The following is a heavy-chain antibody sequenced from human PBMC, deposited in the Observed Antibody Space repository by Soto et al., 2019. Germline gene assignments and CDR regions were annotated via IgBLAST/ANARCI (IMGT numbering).Heavy chain of an antibody. D-gene: IGHD4-17*01. CDR2: IYYAGRT. Sequence: SETLSLTCSVSGGSISVTSYFWAWLRQPPGKGLEWIASIYYAGRTYYNPSLESRITISVDTSKNQFSLKLSSVTDADTAIYYCARKHGDSVNWFGPWGQGTLVTVSS. V-gene: IGHV4-39*01. CDR1: GGSISVTSYF. J-gene: IGHJ5*02. CDR3: ARKHGDSVNWFGP.